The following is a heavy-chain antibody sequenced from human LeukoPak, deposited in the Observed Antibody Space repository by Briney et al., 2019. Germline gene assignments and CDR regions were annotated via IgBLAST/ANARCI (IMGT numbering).Heavy chain of an antibody. CDR3: ARGRDLGQDY. Sequence: PSETLSLTCTVSGASVNSFYWNWIRRPPGKALEWIGYISYSGGPIYNPSLKSRVTMSIDTSKNQFSLKLNSVTAADTAVYFCARGRDLGQDYWGQGTLVTVPS. CDR1: GASVNSFY. D-gene: IGHD3-16*01. J-gene: IGHJ4*02. V-gene: IGHV4-59*02. CDR2: ISYSGGP.